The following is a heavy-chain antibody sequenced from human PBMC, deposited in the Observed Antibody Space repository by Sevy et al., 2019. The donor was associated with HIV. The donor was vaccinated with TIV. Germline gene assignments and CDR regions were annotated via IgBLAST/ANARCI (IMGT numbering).Heavy chain of an antibody. J-gene: IGHJ4*02. V-gene: IGHV3-23*01. CDR1: EVTFYNYA. CDR3: ARDGDGGNRAFDY. Sequence: GGSLRLSCAASEVTFYNYAMTWVRQAPGKGLEWVSVIDGSGGNLYYADSVKGRFTISRDNSKNTLFLEMRSLTAEDTAVYYCARDGDGGNRAFDYWGQGSLVTVSS. D-gene: IGHD7-27*01. CDR2: IDGSGGNL.